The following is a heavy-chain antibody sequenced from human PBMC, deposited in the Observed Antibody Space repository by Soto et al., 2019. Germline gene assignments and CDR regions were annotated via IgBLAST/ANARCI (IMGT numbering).Heavy chain of an antibody. CDR2: ISYDGSNK. V-gene: IGHV3-30*18. CDR3: AKDKVSSSPQMAGLDY. J-gene: IGHJ4*02. D-gene: IGHD6-13*01. Sequence: HPGGSLRLSCAASGFTFSSYGMHWVRQAPGKGLEWVAVISYDGSNKYYADSVKGRFTISRDNSKNTLYLQMNSLRAEDTAVYYCAKDKVSSSPQMAGLDYWGQGTLVTVSS. CDR1: GFTFSSYG.